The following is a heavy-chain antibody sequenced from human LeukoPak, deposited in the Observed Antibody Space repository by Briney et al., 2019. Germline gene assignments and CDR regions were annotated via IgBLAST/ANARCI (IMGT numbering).Heavy chain of an antibody. V-gene: IGHV3-7*03. CDR2: IKRDGSEK. CDR3: ARGGGLDV. D-gene: IGHD3-16*01. CDR1: GFTFNSYW. J-gene: IGHJ6*02. Sequence: GGSLRLSCAASGFTFNSYWMNWVRQAPGKGLEWVANIKRDGSEKYYVDSVKGRFTISRDNAKNSLYLQMSNLRAEDTAVYFCARGGGLDVWGQGATVTVSS.